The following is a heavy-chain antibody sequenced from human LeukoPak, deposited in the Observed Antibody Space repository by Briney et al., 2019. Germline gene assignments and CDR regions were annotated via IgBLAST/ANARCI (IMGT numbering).Heavy chain of an antibody. J-gene: IGHJ6*03. Sequence: PGGSLRLSCAASGFTFSSYGMHWVRQAPGKGLEWVAFIRYDGSNKYYADSVKGRFTTSRDNSKNTLYLQMNSLRAEDTAVYYCGKGLLEWLLSYMDVWGKGTTVTVSS. V-gene: IGHV3-30*02. CDR3: GKGLLEWLLSYMDV. CDR2: IRYDGSNK. CDR1: GFTFSSYG. D-gene: IGHD3-3*01.